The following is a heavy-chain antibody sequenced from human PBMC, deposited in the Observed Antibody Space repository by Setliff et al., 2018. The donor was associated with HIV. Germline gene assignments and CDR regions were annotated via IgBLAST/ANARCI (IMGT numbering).Heavy chain of an antibody. CDR3: ARGGSGNYYPYYYHMDV. CDR1: GYTFISYG. CDR2: ISAYNGNT. V-gene: IGHV1-18*01. D-gene: IGHD3-10*01. J-gene: IGHJ6*03. Sequence: ASVKVSCKASGYTFISYGISWVRQAPGQGLEWMGWISAYNGNTNYAQKLQGRVTMTTDTSTSTAYMELRSLRSDDTAVYYCARGGSGNYYPYYYHMDVWGKGTTVTVS.